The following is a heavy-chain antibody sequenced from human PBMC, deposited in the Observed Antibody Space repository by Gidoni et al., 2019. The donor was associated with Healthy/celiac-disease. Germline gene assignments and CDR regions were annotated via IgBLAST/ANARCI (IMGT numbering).Heavy chain of an antibody. Sequence: EVQLVESGGGLVQPGGSLRLSCAASGFTFSSYWMSWVRQAPGKGLEWVANIKQDGSEKYYVDSVKGRFTISRDNAKNSLYLQMNSLRAEDTAVYYCARDSDYDYVWGSYRSGLDYWGQGTLVTVSS. D-gene: IGHD3-16*02. CDR1: GFTFSSYW. V-gene: IGHV3-7*03. CDR3: ARDSDYDYVWGSYRSGLDY. CDR2: IKQDGSEK. J-gene: IGHJ4*02.